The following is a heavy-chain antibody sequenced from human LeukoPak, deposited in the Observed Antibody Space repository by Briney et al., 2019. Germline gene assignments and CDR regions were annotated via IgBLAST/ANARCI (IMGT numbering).Heavy chain of an antibody. J-gene: IGHJ6*03. Sequence: GGSLRLSCAASGFTFSDYYMSWIRQAPGKGLEWVSYISSSGSTIYYADSVKGRFTISRDNAKNSLYLQMNSLRAEDTAVHYCARNTAMVTGDYYYHMDVWGKGTTVTVSS. D-gene: IGHD5-18*01. CDR1: GFTFSDYY. CDR2: ISSSGSTI. CDR3: ARNTAMVTGDYYYHMDV. V-gene: IGHV3-11*01.